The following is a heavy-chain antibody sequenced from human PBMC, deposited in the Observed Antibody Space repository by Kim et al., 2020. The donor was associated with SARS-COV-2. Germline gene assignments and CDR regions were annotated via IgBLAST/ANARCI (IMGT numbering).Heavy chain of an antibody. J-gene: IGHJ2*01. CDR2: IYYSGIT. CDR1: GGSVSSRSSY. Sequence: SETLSLTCTVSGGSVSSRSSYWSWIRQPPGKGLEWIGYIYYSGITNYNPSLKSRVTISVDTSKNQFSLNLRSVTAADTAVYYCAGDILSDYYRYWYFGLWGRGTPVTVSS. CDR3: AGDILSDYYRYWYFGL. D-gene: IGHD3-9*01. V-gene: IGHV4-61*01.